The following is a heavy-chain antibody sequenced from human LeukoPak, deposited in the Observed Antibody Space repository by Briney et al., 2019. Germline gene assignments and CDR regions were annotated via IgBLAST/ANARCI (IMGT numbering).Heavy chain of an antibody. J-gene: IGHJ4*02. V-gene: IGHV6-1*01. Sequence: SQTLSLTCAISGDSVSSNSAAWNWIRQSPSRGLEWLGRTYYRSNWYNDYAVSVKSRITINPDTSKNQFSLKLSSVTAADTAVYYCARGVYIAAAQYGYWGQGTLVTISS. CDR3: ARGVYIAAAQYGY. D-gene: IGHD6-13*01. CDR1: GDSVSSNSAA. CDR2: TYYRSNWYN.